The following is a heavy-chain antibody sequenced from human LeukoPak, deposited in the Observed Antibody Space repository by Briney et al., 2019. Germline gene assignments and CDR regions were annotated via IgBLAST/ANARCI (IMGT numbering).Heavy chain of an antibody. V-gene: IGHV3-21*01. CDR2: ISSSSSYI. Sequence: GGSLRLSCAASGFTFSSYSMNWVRQAPGKGLEWVSSISSSSSYIYYADSVKGRFSISRDNAKNSLYLQMNSLRAEDTAVYYCARDAHYYDSSGITPFDYWGQGTLVTVSS. CDR3: ARDAHYYDSSGITPFDY. CDR1: GFTFSSYS. D-gene: IGHD3-22*01. J-gene: IGHJ4*02.